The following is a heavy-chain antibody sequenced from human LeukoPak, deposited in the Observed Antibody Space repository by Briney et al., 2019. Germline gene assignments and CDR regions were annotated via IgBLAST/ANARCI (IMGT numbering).Heavy chain of an antibody. CDR1: GYTFASYG. CDR2: ISAYNDNT. Sequence: GPVKVSCKASGYTFASYGISWVRQAPEQGLEWMGWISAYNDNTKYAQNLQGRVTLTTDTSTSTAYMELRSLTSDDTALYYCARDTARITTPGGPDYWGQGTLVTVSS. J-gene: IGHJ4*02. V-gene: IGHV1-18*01. D-gene: IGHD6-13*01. CDR3: ARDTARITTPGGPDY.